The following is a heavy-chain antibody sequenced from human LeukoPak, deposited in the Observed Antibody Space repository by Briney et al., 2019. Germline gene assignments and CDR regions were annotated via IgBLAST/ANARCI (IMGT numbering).Heavy chain of an antibody. V-gene: IGHV3-9*01. D-gene: IGHD3-9*01. CDR2: ISWNSGSK. CDR3: AKDTDYYAGLDA. J-gene: IGHJ6*02. CDR1: GFIFNDFG. Sequence: GRSLRLSCTASGFIFNDFGLHWVRQGPGKGLEWVSGISWNSGSKGYADSVKGRFTISRDNAKNALYLEMNSLRTEDTALYYCAKDTDYYAGLDAWGQGTTVTVSS.